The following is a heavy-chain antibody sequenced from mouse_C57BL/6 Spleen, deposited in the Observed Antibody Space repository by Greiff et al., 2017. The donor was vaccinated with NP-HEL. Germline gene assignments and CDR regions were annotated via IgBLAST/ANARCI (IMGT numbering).Heavy chain of an antibody. V-gene: IGHV1-39*01. CDR1: GYSFTDYN. D-gene: IGHD3-2*01. CDR2: INPNYGTT. CDR3: ARSLDSSYYFDY. J-gene: IGHJ2*01. Sequence: EVQVVESGPELVKPGASVKISCKASGYSFTDYNMNWVKQSNGKSLEWIGVINPNYGTTSYNQKFKGKATLTVDQSSSTAYMQLNSLTSEDSAVYYCARSLDSSYYFDYWGQGTTLTVSS.